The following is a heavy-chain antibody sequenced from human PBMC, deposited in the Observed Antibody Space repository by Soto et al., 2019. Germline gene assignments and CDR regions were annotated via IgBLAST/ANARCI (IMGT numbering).Heavy chain of an antibody. CDR1: GFTFSSYA. J-gene: IGHJ6*02. V-gene: IGHV3-23*01. CDR3: AKDIDLTIFGVVIPYPEYYYYYGMDV. Sequence: PGGSLRLSCAASGFTFSSYAMSWVRQAPGKGLEWVSAISGSGGSTYYADSVKGRFTISRDNSKNTLYLQMNSLRAEDTAVYYCAKDIDLTIFGVVIPYPEYYYYYGMDVWGQGTTVTVPS. D-gene: IGHD3-3*01. CDR2: ISGSGGST.